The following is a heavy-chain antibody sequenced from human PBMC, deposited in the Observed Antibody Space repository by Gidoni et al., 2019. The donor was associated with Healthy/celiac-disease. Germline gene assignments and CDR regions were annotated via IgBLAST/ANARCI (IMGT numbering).Heavy chain of an antibody. Sequence: QVQLQESGPGLVKPSQTLSLTCTVSGGSISSGDYYWSWIRQPPGKYLEWIGYIYYSGSTYYNPSLKSRVTISVDTSKNQFSLNLSSVTAADTAVYYCARMSYCGGDCYLGDDAFDIWGQGTMVTVSS. CDR2: IYYSGST. J-gene: IGHJ3*02. CDR1: GGSISSGDYY. D-gene: IGHD2-21*02. CDR3: ARMSYCGGDCYLGDDAFDI. V-gene: IGHV4-30-4*01.